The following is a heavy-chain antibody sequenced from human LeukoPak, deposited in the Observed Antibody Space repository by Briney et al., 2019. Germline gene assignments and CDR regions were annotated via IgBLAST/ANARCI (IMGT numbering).Heavy chain of an antibody. CDR2: MYSGGSE. CDR3: ARDVNSYAHCGH. D-gene: IGHD5-18*01. CDR1: GFTVSRKY. J-gene: IGHJ4*02. Sequence: PGGSLRLSCAASGFTVSRKYMSWVRQAPGKGLEWVSVMYSGGSEYYADSVKGRFTISRDNSRNMLYLQMNSLRAEDTAVYYCARDVNSYAHCGHWGQGTLVTVSS. V-gene: IGHV3-53*01.